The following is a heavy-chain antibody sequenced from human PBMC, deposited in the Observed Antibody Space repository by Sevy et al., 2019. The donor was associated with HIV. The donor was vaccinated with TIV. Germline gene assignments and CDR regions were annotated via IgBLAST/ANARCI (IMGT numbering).Heavy chain of an antibody. J-gene: IGHJ6*02. D-gene: IGHD1-26*01. CDR2: ISAYNGNT. Sequence: ASGKVSCKASGYTFTSYGISWVRQAPGQGLEWMGWISAYNGNTNYAQKLQGRVTMTTDTSTSTAYMELRSLRSDDTAVYYCARDSGSYYVDYYGMDVWGQGTTVTVSS. V-gene: IGHV1-18*01. CDR3: ARDSGSYYVDYYGMDV. CDR1: GYTFTSYG.